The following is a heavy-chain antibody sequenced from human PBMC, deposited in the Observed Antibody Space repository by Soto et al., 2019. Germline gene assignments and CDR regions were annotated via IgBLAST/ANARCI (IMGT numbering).Heavy chain of an antibody. CDR3: AKDARILDYGFWSGGNDAFDI. Sequence: FLVLSCSTSGITFGRYAKNWGRQAPRKGLEMGSSLSGRGSSTYYADSVKGRFTISRDNSKDMLHLQMHSLRAEDTAVYYCAKDARILDYGFWSGGNDAFDIWGQGTKVTVSS. V-gene: IGHV3-23*01. D-gene: IGHD3-3*01. CDR1: GITFGRYA. J-gene: IGHJ3*02. CDR2: LSGRGSST.